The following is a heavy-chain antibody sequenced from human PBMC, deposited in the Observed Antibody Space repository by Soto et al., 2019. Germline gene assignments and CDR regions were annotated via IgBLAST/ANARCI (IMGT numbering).Heavy chain of an antibody. CDR3: ARGRDSSSWYYFDY. J-gene: IGHJ4*02. CDR1: GYTFTIYA. V-gene: IGHV1-3*01. D-gene: IGHD6-13*01. CDR2: INAGNGNT. Sequence: QVQLVQSGAEVKKPGASVKVSCKASGYTFTIYAMHWVRQAPGQRLEWMGWINAGNGNTKYSQKFQGRVTITRDTSASTAYMELSSLRSEDTAVYYCARGRDSSSWYYFDYWGQGTLVTVSS.